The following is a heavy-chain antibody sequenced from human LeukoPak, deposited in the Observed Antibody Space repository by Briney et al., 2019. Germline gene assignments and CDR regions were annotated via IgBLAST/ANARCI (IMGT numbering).Heavy chain of an antibody. CDR3: AXXXGSGDNWFDP. J-gene: IGHJ5*02. Sequence: SETLSLTCTVSGGSISSYYWSWIRQPPGKGLEWIGYIYYSGSTNYNPSLKSRVPISVDTSKNQFSLKLSSVTAADTAVYYCAXXXGSGDNWFDPWGQGTLVTVSS. CDR2: IYYSGST. D-gene: IGHD3-10*01. CDR1: GGSISSYY. V-gene: IGHV4-59*08.